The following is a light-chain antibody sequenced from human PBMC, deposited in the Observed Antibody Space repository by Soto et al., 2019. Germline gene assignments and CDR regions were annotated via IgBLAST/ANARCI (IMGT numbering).Light chain of an antibody. Sequence: QPVLTQSSSASASLGSSVRLTCTLSSGHSGYIIAWHQQQPGEAPRYLMKVEVSGGYNKGSGVPDRFSGSSSGADRYLTISSHQSEDEADYYCETWDSNSRVFGGGTKVTVL. V-gene: IGLV4-60*03. CDR2: VEVSGGY. CDR3: ETWDSNSRV. J-gene: IGLJ2*01. CDR1: SGHSGYI.